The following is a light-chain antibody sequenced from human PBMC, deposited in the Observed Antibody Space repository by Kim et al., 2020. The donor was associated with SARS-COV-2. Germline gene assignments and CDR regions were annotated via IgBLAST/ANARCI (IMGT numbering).Light chain of an antibody. CDR1: SSNIGSNT. J-gene: IGLJ3*02. V-gene: IGLV1-44*01. Sequence: GQRVTLSCSGSSSNIGSNTVNWYQQRPGRAPKLLINTNNQGPSGVPDRFSGSKSGTSASLAISWLQSEDEADYYCASWDVSLNGWVFGGGTQLTVL. CDR3: ASWDVSLNGWV. CDR2: TNN.